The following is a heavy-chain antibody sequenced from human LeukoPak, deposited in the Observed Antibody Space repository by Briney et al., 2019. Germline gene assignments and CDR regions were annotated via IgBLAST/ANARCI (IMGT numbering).Heavy chain of an antibody. V-gene: IGHV1-69*04. CDR1: GGTFSSYA. D-gene: IGHD2-15*01. J-gene: IGHJ3*02. Sequence: ASVKVSCKASGGTFSSYAISWVRQAPGQGLEWMGRIIPTLGIANYAQKFQGRVTITADKSTSTAYMELSSLRSEDTAVYYCARANGGRDAFDIWGQGTMVTVSS. CDR2: IIPTLGIA. CDR3: ARANGGRDAFDI.